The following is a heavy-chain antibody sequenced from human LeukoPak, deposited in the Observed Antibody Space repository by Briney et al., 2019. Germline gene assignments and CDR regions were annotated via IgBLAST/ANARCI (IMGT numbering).Heavy chain of an antibody. CDR3: ARGLRPYYYDSSGYYYVGNYFDY. J-gene: IGHJ4*02. CDR2: IHHSGST. V-gene: IGHV4-38-2*01. CDR1: GYSISSGYY. D-gene: IGHD3-22*01. Sequence: SETLSLTCAVSGYSISSGYYWGWIRQPPGKGLEWIGSIHHSGSTYYNPSLKSRVTISVDTSKNQFSLKLSSVTAADTAVYYCARGLRPYYYDSSGYYYVGNYFDYWGQGTLVTVSS.